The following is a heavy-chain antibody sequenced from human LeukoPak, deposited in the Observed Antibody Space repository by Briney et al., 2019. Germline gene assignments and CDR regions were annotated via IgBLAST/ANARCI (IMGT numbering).Heavy chain of an antibody. CDR2: VNPNSGGT. Sequence: ASVKVSCKASGYRFTGYYMHWVRQAPGQGLEWMGWVNPNSGGTIFAQKFQGRVTMTRDTSISTAYMELRSLRSDDTAVYYCARGVAFSDYWGQGTLVTVSS. J-gene: IGHJ4*02. CDR3: ARGVAFSDY. D-gene: IGHD5-12*01. CDR1: GYRFTGYY. V-gene: IGHV1-2*02.